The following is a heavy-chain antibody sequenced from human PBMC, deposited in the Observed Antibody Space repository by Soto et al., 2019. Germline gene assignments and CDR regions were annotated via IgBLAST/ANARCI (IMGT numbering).Heavy chain of an antibody. CDR2: ISSNGGST. D-gene: IGHD2-15*01. Sequence: GGSLILSCAASGFTFSSYAMHWVRQAPGKGLEYVSAISSNGGSTYYADSVKCRFTISRDNSKNTLYLQMSSLRAEDTAVYYCVKDRRRYCSGGSCYSFDYWGQGTLVTV. J-gene: IGHJ4*02. CDR1: GFTFSSYA. CDR3: VKDRRRYCSGGSCYSFDY. V-gene: IGHV3-64D*06.